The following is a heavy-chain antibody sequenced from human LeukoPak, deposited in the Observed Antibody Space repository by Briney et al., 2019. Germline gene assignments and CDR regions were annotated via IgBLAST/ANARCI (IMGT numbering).Heavy chain of an antibody. J-gene: IGHJ4*02. Sequence: GGSLRLSCATSGSTFSDHYLDWVRQAPGKGLEWVGRRRIKADGYITQYAASVKDRFTISRDDTKASLYLQMNSLSTEDTAVYYCVRGYNSFDYWGQGTLVTVSS. V-gene: IGHV3-72*01. CDR3: VRGYNSFDY. D-gene: IGHD3-22*01. CDR1: GSTFSDHY. CDR2: RRIKADGYIT.